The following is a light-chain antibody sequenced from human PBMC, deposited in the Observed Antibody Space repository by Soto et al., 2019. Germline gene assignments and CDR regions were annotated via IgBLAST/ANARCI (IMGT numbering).Light chain of an antibody. CDR1: SSDVGRYNY. CDR2: EVS. V-gene: IGLV2-14*01. CDR3: SSYTSTFTYV. J-gene: IGLJ1*01. Sequence: QSALTQPASVSGSPGQSITISCSGTSSDVGRYNYVSWYQQHPGTAPKLMIYEVSNRPSGVPNRFSGSKSGDTASLTISGLQAEDEADYYCSSYTSTFTYVFGAGTKATVL.